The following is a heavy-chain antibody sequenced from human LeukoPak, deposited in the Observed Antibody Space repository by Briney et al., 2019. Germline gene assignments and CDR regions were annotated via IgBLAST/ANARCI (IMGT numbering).Heavy chain of an antibody. V-gene: IGHV1-8*01. D-gene: IGHD3-10*01. CDR1: GYTFTSYD. Sequence: ASVKVSCKASGYTFTSYDINWVRRATGQGLEWMGWMNPNSGNTGYAQKFQGRVTMTRNTSISTAYMELSSLRSEDTAVYYCARVLRVSGSYYIPPYYYYYGMDVWGQGTTVTVSS. J-gene: IGHJ6*02. CDR3: ARVLRVSGSYYIPPYYYYYGMDV. CDR2: MNPNSGNT.